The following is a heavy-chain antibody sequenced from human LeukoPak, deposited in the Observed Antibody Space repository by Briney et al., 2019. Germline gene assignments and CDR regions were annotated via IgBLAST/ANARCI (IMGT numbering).Heavy chain of an antibody. J-gene: IGHJ4*02. D-gene: IGHD2-2*01. CDR3: ARDGGSGYCSSSNCYEGFDY. CDR2: IYSGESA. V-gene: IGHV3-66*01. CDR1: GFSVSSNY. Sequence: GGSLRLSCAASGFSVSSNYMSWVRQAPGKGLEWVSTIYSGESAYYADSVKGRFTISRDNSKNALVLQMNSLKAADTAVYYCARDGGSGYCSSSNCYEGFDYWGQGTLVTVSS.